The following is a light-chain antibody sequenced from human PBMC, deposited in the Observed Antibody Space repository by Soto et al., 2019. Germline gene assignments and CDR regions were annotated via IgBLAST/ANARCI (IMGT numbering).Light chain of an antibody. CDR1: SGHSSYA. CDR2: LNIDGSH. Sequence: QLVLTQSPSASASLGASVKLICTLSSGHSSYAIAWHQQQPEKGPRYLMKLNIDGSHSKGDGIPDRFSGSSSGAERYLTISSLQSEDEADYYCQTWDTGIRVVFGGGTKLTVL. J-gene: IGLJ2*01. V-gene: IGLV4-69*01. CDR3: QTWDTGIRVV.